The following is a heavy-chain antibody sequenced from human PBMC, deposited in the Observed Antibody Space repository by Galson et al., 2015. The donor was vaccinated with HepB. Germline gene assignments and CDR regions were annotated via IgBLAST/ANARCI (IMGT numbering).Heavy chain of an antibody. J-gene: IGHJ6*03. D-gene: IGHD1-1*01. CDR1: GFTFKNYG. CDR3: ARDAAGWNDGHYKYFPYYMGV. V-gene: IGHV3-33*05. Sequence: SLRLSCAASGFTFKNYGMDWVRQAPGKGLGWVAFISYDGGRKNCRDSVKGRFTISRDNSKNTLSRQMNNLRTEDTALYFCARDAAGWNDGHYKYFPYYMGVWGKGTTATVS. CDR2: ISYDGGRK.